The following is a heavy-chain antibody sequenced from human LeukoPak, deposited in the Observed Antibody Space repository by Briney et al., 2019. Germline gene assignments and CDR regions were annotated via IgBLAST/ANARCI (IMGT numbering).Heavy chain of an antibody. CDR1: EFTFSSYT. D-gene: IGHD1-26*01. CDR3: ARQIVGATGLDY. J-gene: IGHJ4*02. CDR2: ISSTSTYI. V-gene: IGHV3-21*01. Sequence: SGGSLRLSCAASEFTFSSYTINWVRQAPGKGLEWVSSISSTSTYISYADSVKGRFTISRDNAKNSLYLQMNSLRAEDTAVYYCARQIVGATGLDYWGQGTLVTVSS.